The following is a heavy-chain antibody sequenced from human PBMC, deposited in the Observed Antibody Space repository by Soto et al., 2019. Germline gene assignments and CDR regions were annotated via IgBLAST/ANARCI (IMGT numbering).Heavy chain of an antibody. D-gene: IGHD6-13*01. CDR3: AKDLLLPYSSRYYYYGMDV. CDR2: ISWNSGSI. Sequence: EVQLVESGGGLVQPGRSLRLSCAASGFTFDDYAMHWVRQAPGKGLEWVSGISWNSGSIGYADSVKGRFTISRDNAKNPLYLQMNSLRAEDTALYYCAKDLLLPYSSRYYYYGMDVWGQGTTVTVSS. V-gene: IGHV3-9*01. CDR1: GFTFDDYA. J-gene: IGHJ6*02.